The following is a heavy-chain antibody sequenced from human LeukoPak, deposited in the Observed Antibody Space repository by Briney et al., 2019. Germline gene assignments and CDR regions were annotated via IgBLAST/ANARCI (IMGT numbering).Heavy chain of an antibody. Sequence: SETLSLTCSVSGGSISSSTYFWGWIRQPPGKGLEWIGSIFYRGSTWYNPSLKSRVTMSVDTSKNQFSLRLSSVTAADTAVYYCARHGSSYSFDCWGQGTLVTVSS. CDR2: IFYRGST. V-gene: IGHV4-39*01. CDR1: GGSISSSTYF. D-gene: IGHD6-13*01. CDR3: ARHGSSYSFDC. J-gene: IGHJ4*02.